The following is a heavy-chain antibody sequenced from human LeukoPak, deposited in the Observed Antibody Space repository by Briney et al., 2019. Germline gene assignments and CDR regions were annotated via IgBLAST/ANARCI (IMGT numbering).Heavy chain of an antibody. CDR2: TRNKDNSYTT. D-gene: IGHD3-22*01. V-gene: IGHV3-72*01. Sequence: PGRSLRLSCAASGFTLSDHYMDWVRQAPGKGLEWVGRTRNKDNSYTTEYAASVKGRFTISRDDSKNSPYLQMNSLKTEDTAVYYCARAGDYYSTGDCWGQGTLVTVSS. J-gene: IGHJ4*02. CDR1: GFTLSDHY. CDR3: ARAGDYYSTGDC.